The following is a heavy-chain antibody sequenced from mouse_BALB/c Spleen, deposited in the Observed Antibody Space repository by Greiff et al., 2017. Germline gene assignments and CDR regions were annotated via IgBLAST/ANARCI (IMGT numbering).Heavy chain of an antibody. D-gene: IGHD2-14*01. CDR1: GFTFSDYY. Sequence: EVMLVESGGGLVKPGGSLKLSCAASGFTFSDYYMYWVRQTPEKRLEWVATISDGGSYTYYPDSVKGRFTISRDNAKNNLYLQMSSLKSEDTAMYYCARDGYRYDVTGDFDYWGQGTTLTVSS. V-gene: IGHV5-4*02. J-gene: IGHJ2*01. CDR3: ARDGYRYDVTGDFDY. CDR2: ISDGGSYT.